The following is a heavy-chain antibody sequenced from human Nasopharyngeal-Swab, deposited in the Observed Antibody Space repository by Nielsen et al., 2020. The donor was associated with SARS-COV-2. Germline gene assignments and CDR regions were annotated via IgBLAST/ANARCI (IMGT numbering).Heavy chain of an antibody. CDR2: FDPEDGET. V-gene: IGHV1-24*01. CDR3: ATVWRWGHIAIDY. D-gene: IGHD4-23*01. J-gene: IGHJ4*02. CDR1: GYTLTELS. Sequence: ASVKVSCKVSGYTLTELSMHWVRQAPGKGLEWMGGFDPEDGETIYAQKFQGRVTMTEDTSTDTAYMELSSLRSEDTAVYYCATVWRWGHIAIDYWGQRTLVTVSS.